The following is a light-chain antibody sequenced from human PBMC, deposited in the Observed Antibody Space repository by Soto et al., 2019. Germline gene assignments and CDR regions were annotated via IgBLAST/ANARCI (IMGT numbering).Light chain of an antibody. J-gene: IGLJ3*02. CDR1: SCSVSSNYY. V-gene: IGLV8-61*01. CDR2: STN. CDR3: VLYMGSLWV. Sequence: QAVVTQEPSFSVSPGGTVTLTCGLSSCSVSSNYYPSWYQQTPGQAPRTLIYSTNTRSSGVPDRFSGSILANKAALTITGAQADDESDYYCVLYMGSLWVFGGGTKVTVL.